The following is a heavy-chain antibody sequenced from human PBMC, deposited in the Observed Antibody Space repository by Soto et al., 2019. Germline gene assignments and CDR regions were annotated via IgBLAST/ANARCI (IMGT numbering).Heavy chain of an antibody. CDR3: TTDGVIVAPHAFDI. CDR2: IKSKTDGGTT. J-gene: IGHJ3*02. V-gene: IGHV3-15*07. Sequence: GSLRLSCAASGFTFSNAWMNWVRQAPGKGLEWVGRIKSKTDGGTTDYAAPVKGRFTISRDDSKNTLYLQMNSLKTEDTAVYYCTTDGVIVAPHAFDIWGQGTMVTVSS. D-gene: IGHD3-22*01. CDR1: GFTFSNAW.